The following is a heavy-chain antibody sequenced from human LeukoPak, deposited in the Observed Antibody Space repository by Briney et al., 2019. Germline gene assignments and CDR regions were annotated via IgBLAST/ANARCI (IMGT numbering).Heavy chain of an antibody. J-gene: IGHJ4*02. CDR2: ISWNSGTI. Sequence: PGGSLRLSCAASGFSFSSYSMKWVRQAPGKGLEWVSGISWNSGTIGYADSVKGRFTISRDNAKNSLFLQMNSLRAEDTALYYCAKDTRDILTGYYNTAFDYWGQGTLVTVSS. CDR1: GFSFSSYS. D-gene: IGHD3-9*01. V-gene: IGHV3-9*01. CDR3: AKDTRDILTGYYNTAFDY.